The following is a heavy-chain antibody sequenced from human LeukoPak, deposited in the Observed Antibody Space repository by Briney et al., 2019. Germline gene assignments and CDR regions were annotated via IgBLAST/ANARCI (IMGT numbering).Heavy chain of an antibody. V-gene: IGHV3-23*01. Sequence: GGSLRLSCAASGFTFSSYAMSWVRQAPGKGLEWVSAISGSGGSTYYADSVLGRFTISRDNSKNTLYLQMNNLRAEDTAVYYCARSPGPMPASTIYYFDYWGQGALVTVSA. CDR1: GFTFSSYA. J-gene: IGHJ4*02. CDR2: ISGSGGST. CDR3: ARSPGPMPASTIYYFDY. D-gene: IGHD5-24*01.